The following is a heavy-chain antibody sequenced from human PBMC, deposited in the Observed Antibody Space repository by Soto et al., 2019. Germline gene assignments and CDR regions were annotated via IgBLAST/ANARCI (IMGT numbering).Heavy chain of an antibody. V-gene: IGHV5-51*01. CDR3: SRLVNIFALDK. CDR2: IYPGDSNT. J-gene: IGHJ4*01. D-gene: IGHD2-21*01. CDR1: GHICTNYW. Sequence: PVLSLNISCQGSGHICTNYWIGCVRQLPGKGLEWMGIIYPGDSNTRYSPSYQDQVTISAANSISTAYLQWSSLKAPDTAMHYCSRLVNIFALDKWGLGTLVTVSS.